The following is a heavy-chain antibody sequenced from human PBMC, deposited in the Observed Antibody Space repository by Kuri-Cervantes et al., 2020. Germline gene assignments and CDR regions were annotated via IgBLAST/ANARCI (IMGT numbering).Heavy chain of an antibody. CDR3: AKDGYGDYGFYYYYGMDV. CDR1: GGSFSGYY. J-gene: IGHJ6*02. D-gene: IGHD4-17*01. Sequence: ETLSLTCAVYGGSFSGYYWSWIRQPPGKGLEWVSAISGSGGSTYYADSVKGRFTISRDNSKNTLYLQMNSLRAEDTAVYYCAKDGYGDYGFYYYYGMDVWGQGTTVTVSS. V-gene: IGHV3-23*01. CDR2: ISGSGGST.